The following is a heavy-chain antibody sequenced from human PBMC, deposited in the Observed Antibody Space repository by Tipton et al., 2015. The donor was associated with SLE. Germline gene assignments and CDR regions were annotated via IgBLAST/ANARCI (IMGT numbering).Heavy chain of an antibody. CDR1: GYHFTSYW. Sequence: QLVQSGAELKKPGESLRISCKGSGYHFTSYWINWVRQMPGKGLEWMGIIYPGDSDTRYSPSFQGQVTISADKSNSTAYLQWSSLKASDTAMYYCARSIVGATNAFDIWGQGTMVTVSS. D-gene: IGHD1-26*01. CDR2: IYPGDSDT. V-gene: IGHV5-51*01. J-gene: IGHJ3*02. CDR3: ARSIVGATNAFDI.